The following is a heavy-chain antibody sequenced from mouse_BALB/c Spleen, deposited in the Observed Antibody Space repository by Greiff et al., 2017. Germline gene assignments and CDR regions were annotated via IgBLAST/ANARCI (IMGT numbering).Heavy chain of an antibody. J-gene: IGHJ2*01. CDR3: ARYGSSFDD. CDR1: GFTFSSYG. V-gene: IGHV5-6*01. D-gene: IGHD1-1*01. Sequence: EVQLVESGGDLVKPGGSLKLSCAASGFTFSSYGMSWVRQTPDKRLEWVATISSGGSYTYYPDSVKGRFTISRDNAKNTLYLQMSSLKSEDTAMYYCARYGSSFDDWGQGTTLTVSS. CDR2: ISSGGSYT.